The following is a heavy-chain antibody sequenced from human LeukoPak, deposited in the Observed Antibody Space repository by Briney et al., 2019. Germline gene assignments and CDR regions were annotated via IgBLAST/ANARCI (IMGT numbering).Heavy chain of an antibody. CDR2: MYNSGTT. CDR1: GDSISSGGYS. D-gene: IGHD3-10*01. V-gene: IGHV4-30-4*07. CDR3: ARGAYYGSGSYYTMYYFDY. Sequence: SETLSLTCVVSGDSISSGGYSWNWIRQPPGKGLEWIGYMYNSGTTYYNPSLKSRVTISVDTSKNQFSLKLSSVTAADTAVYYCARGAYYGSGSYYTMYYFDYWGQGTLVTVSS. J-gene: IGHJ4*02.